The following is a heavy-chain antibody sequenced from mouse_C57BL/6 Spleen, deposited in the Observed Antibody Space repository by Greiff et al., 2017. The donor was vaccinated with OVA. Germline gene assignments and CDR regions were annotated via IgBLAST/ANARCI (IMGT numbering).Heavy chain of an antibody. J-gene: IGHJ4*01. Sequence: VQLQQSGPELVKPGASVKIPCKASGYTFTDYNMDWVKQSHGKSLEWIGDINPNNGGTIYNQKFKGKATLTVDKSSSTAYMELRSLTSEDTAVYYCARETVVADGYAMDYWGQGTSVTVSS. D-gene: IGHD1-1*01. V-gene: IGHV1-18*01. CDR3: ARETVVADGYAMDY. CDR1: GYTFTDYN. CDR2: INPNNGGT.